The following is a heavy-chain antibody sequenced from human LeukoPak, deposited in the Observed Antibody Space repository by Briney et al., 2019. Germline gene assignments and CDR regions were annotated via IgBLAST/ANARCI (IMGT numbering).Heavy chain of an antibody. V-gene: IGHV4-30-4*08. D-gene: IGHD1-26*01. CDR3: ARSPLGSPIDY. J-gene: IGHJ4*02. CDR1: GGSISSGDYY. Sequence: SETLSLTCTVSGGSISSGDYYWSWIRQPPGKGLEWIGYIYYSGSTYYNPSLKSRVTISVDTSKNQFSLKLSSVTAADTAVYYCARSPLGSPIDYWGQGTLVTASS. CDR2: IYYSGST.